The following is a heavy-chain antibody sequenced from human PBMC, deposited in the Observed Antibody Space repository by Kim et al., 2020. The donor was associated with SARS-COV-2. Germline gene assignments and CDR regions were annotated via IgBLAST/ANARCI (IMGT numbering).Heavy chain of an antibody. CDR3: ARFISANYYYYGMDV. Sequence: GGSLRLSCAASGFTFSSYSMNWVRQAPGKGLEWVSYISSSSSTIYYADSVKGRFTISRDNAKNSLYLQMNSLRAEDTAVYYCARFISANYYYYGMDVWGQGTTVTVSS. J-gene: IGHJ6*02. CDR1: GFTFSSYS. CDR2: ISSSSSTI. D-gene: IGHD3-10*01. V-gene: IGHV3-48*04.